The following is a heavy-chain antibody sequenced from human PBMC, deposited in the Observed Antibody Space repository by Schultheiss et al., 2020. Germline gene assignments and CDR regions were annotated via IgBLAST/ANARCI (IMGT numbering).Heavy chain of an antibody. D-gene: IGHD3-22*01. CDR1: GGTFSSYT. CDR3: ARGYYYDSSGYQTPGMDV. CDR2: INPRGGST. J-gene: IGHJ6*02. V-gene: IGHV1-46*01. Sequence: ASVKVSCKASGGTFSSYTISWVRQAPGQGLERVGMINPRGGSTTYAQKFQDRVTLTRDTSTSTVYMELSGLRSEDTAVYYCARGYYYDSSGYQTPGMDVWGQGTTVTVSS.